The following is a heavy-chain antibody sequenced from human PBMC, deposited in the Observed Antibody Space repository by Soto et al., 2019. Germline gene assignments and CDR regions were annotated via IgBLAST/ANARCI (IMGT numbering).Heavy chain of an antibody. CDR2: IYHNGTA. D-gene: IGHD3-3*01. CDR3: ARLEWSTSKIGV. CDR1: GDSVSSGTYH. Sequence: SETLSLTCTVSGDSVSSGTYHWPWIRQSPGKGLEWIGYIYHNGTADCNPYLKSRVSISVDTSKNQFSLKLTSATTADTAVYYCARLEWSTSKIGVRGKGTTVA. J-gene: IGHJ6*03. V-gene: IGHV4-61*01.